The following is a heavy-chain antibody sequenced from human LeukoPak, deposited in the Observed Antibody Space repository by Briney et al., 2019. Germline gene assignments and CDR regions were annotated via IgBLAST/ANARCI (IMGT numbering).Heavy chain of an antibody. CDR1: GYTLTELS. Sequence: ASVKVSCKVSGYTLTELSMHWVRQAPGKGLEWMGGFDPEDGETIYAQKFQGRVTMTEDTSTDTVYMELSSLRSEDTAVYYCATGERVVPAASYYFDYWGQGTLVTVSS. CDR2: FDPEDGET. V-gene: IGHV1-24*01. D-gene: IGHD2-2*01. J-gene: IGHJ4*02. CDR3: ATGERVVPAASYYFDY.